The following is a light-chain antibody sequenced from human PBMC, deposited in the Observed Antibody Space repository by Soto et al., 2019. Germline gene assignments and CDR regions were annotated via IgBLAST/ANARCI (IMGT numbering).Light chain of an antibody. CDR1: PSVSSN. Sequence: EIVMTQSPATLSVSPGERATLSCRASPSVSSNLAWYQQKPGQAPRLLIYGASTRATGIPARFSGSGSGTEFTLTISSLQSEDFAVYYCQQYNNWPPGKTFGQGTKVEIK. CDR3: QQYNNWPPGKT. V-gene: IGKV3-15*01. J-gene: IGKJ1*01. CDR2: GAS.